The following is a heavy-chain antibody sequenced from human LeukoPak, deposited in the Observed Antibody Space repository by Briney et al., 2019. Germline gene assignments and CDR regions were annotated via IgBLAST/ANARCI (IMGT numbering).Heavy chain of an antibody. D-gene: IGHD3-16*01. CDR2: INHSGST. CDR1: GGSFSGYY. CDR3: ARIRPGGAPPDY. Sequence: PSETLSLTCAVYGGSFSGYYWSWIRQPPGKGLEWIGEINHSGSTNYNPSLKSRVTISVDTSKNQFSLKLSSVTAADTAVYYCARIRPGGAPPDYWGQGTLVTVSS. V-gene: IGHV4-34*01. J-gene: IGHJ4*02.